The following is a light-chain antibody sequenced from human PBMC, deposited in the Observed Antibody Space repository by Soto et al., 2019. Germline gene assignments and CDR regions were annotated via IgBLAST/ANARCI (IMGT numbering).Light chain of an antibody. J-gene: IGLJ7*01. Sequence: QSALTQPAAMSGSPGQSITISCTGFSSDVGGYEYVSWYQQHPGKAPKLVMFDVSNRPSGVSIRFSGSKSGNTASLTISGLQAEDEADYYCSAFTDSSPRLFGGGTQLTVL. CDR2: DVS. CDR1: SSDVGGYEY. CDR3: SAFTDSSPRL. V-gene: IGLV2-14*03.